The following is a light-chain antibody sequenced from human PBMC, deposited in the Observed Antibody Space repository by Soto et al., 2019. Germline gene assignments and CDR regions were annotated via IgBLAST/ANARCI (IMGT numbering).Light chain of an antibody. CDR2: DAS. CDR3: QQYKSYSYT. CDR1: ESISNW. J-gene: IGKJ2*01. Sequence: DIPMTQSPSILSASVGDRVAITCRANESISNWLAWYQQKPGKAPQVLIYDASRLESGVPVRFSGSGSGTEFTLTISSLQPDDLATYYCQQYKSYSYTLGQGTNLEI. V-gene: IGKV1-5*01.